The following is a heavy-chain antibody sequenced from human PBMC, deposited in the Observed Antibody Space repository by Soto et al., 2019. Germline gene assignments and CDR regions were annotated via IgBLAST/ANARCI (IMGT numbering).Heavy chain of an antibody. V-gene: IGHV4-4*07. Sequence: PSETLSLTCTVSVDSITTYYWSWIRQPAGKGLEWIGRIDTSGNTNYNPSLKSRVTMSVDTSKKQFSLKLTSVTAADTAVYYCARYSNNWFQTEGMDVWRQGTTVT. CDR3: ARYSNNWFQTEGMDV. J-gene: IGHJ6*02. CDR2: IDTSGNT. CDR1: VDSITTYY. D-gene: IGHD6-13*01.